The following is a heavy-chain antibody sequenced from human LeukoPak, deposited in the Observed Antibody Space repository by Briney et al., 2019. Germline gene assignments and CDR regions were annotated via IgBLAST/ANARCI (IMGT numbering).Heavy chain of an antibody. D-gene: IGHD3-10*01. V-gene: IGHV4-4*07. CDR2: LYISGRT. J-gene: IGHJ4*02. Sequence: SETLSLTCTVSGASISSYYYNWIRQTAGRGLEWIGRLYISGRTDYNPSLKSRAIISVDTSMNQFSLKLSSVTAADTGVYFCARDLSGSLYFDYWGQGVLLTVSS. CDR3: ARDLSGSLYFDY. CDR1: GASISSYY.